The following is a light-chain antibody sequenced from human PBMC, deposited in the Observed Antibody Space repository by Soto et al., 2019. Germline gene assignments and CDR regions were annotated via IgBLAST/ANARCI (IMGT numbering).Light chain of an antibody. CDR2: DAS. CDR1: QSVSSY. CDR3: QQRSNWPPT. V-gene: IGKV3-11*01. Sequence: EIVLTQSPATLSLSPGERATLSCRASQSVSSYLAWYQQKPGQAPRLLIYDASNRATGIPARFSGSGSGTDFTLTISSLEPEDFAVYYCQQRSNWPPTFGQGTX. J-gene: IGKJ1*01.